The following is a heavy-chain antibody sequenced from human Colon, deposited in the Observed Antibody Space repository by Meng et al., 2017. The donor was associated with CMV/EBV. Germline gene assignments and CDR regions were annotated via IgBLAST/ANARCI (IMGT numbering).Heavy chain of an antibody. CDR1: GFTFSNYA. CDR2: ISGSGSTT. J-gene: IGHJ4*02. V-gene: IGHV3-23*01. D-gene: IGHD6-19*01. CDR3: AKGLFAAGSLVYFDF. Sequence: GESLKISCAASGFTFSNYAMSWVRQAPGKGLEWVSSISGSGSTTYYADSVKGRFSISRDNSKNTLSLQMNSLRAEDTAVYYCAKGLFAAGSLVYFDFWGQGTLVTVSS.